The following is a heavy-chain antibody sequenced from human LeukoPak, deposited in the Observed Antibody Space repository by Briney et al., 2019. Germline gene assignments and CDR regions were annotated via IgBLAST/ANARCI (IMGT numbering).Heavy chain of an antibody. CDR2: IYYSGST. Sequence: SETLSLTCTVSGGSISSSSYYWGWIRQPPGKGLEWIGSIYYSGSTYYNPSLKSRVTISVDTSKNQFSLKLSSVPAADTAVYYCARDGSQHYYDSSGYYYYWGQGTLVTVSS. J-gene: IGHJ4*02. V-gene: IGHV4-39*02. CDR3: ARDGSQHYYDSSGYYYY. CDR1: GGSISSSSYY. D-gene: IGHD3-22*01.